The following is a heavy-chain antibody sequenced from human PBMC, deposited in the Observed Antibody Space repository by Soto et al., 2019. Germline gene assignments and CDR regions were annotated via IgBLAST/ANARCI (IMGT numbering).Heavy chain of an antibody. V-gene: IGHV1-69*13. CDR1: GGTFSSYA. Sequence: SVKVSCKAPGGTFSSYAISWVRQAPGQGLEWMGGIIPIFGTAKYAQKFQGRVTITADESTSTGYMELSSLRSEDTAVYYCARSQGGSSSLDIYYYYYYGMDVWGQGTTVTVSS. CDR3: ARSQGGSSSLDIYYYYYYGMDV. J-gene: IGHJ6*02. D-gene: IGHD2-15*01. CDR2: IIPIFGTA.